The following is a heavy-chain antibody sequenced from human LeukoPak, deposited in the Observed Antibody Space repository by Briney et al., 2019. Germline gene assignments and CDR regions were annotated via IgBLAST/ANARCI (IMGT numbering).Heavy chain of an antibody. CDR2: ISDDGVNK. CDR3: ARGSRSSSWGGGAFDI. D-gene: IGHD6-6*01. Sequence: GGSLRLSCAASGINFITYALHWVRQAPGKGLEGVAVISDDGVNKYFAEPEKGRFTSSRDNSKKTLYLQMNSLRVEDTGIYYCARGSRSSSWGGGAFDIWGEGTAVTVSS. J-gene: IGHJ3*02. V-gene: IGHV3-30-3*01. CDR1: GINFITYA.